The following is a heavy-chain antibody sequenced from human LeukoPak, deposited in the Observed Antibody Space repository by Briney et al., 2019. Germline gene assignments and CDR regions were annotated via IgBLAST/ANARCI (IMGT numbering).Heavy chain of an antibody. Sequence: PGGSLRLSCAASGFTVSSNYMSWVRQAPGKGLEWVSVIYSGGSTYYADSVKGRFTISRDNSKNTLYLQMNSLRAEDTAVYYCAKGADFWSGYYYRYYYYYGMDVWGQGTTVTVSS. CDR1: GFTVSSNY. J-gene: IGHJ6*02. CDR2: IYSGGST. D-gene: IGHD3-3*01. CDR3: AKGADFWSGYYYRYYYYYGMDV. V-gene: IGHV3-66*01.